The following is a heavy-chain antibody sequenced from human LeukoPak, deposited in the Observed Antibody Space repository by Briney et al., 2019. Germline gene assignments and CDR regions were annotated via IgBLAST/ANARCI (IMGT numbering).Heavy chain of an antibody. V-gene: IGHV1-58*02. J-gene: IGHJ4*02. CDR2: IVVGSGNT. D-gene: IGHD6-6*01. Sequence: ASVKVSCKTSGYTFINYDINWVRQARGQRLEWIGWIVVGSGNTNYAQKFQERVTITRDMSTSTAYMELSSLRSEDTAVYYCAADHSSSSLDYWGQGTLVTVSS. CDR1: GYTFINYD. CDR3: AADHSSSSLDY.